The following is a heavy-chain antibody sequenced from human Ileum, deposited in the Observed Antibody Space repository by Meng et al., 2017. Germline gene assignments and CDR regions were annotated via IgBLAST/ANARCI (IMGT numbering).Heavy chain of an antibody. V-gene: IGHV4-38-2*02. CDR1: GYSISSGYY. CDR3: ARGTGNYGGKFDY. Sequence: GSLRLSCSVSGYSISSGYYWGWIRLPPGKGLEWIANIDHSGSTFYNPSLKSRVTISLDTSENQFSLKLNSVAAADTAVYYCARGTGNYGGKFDYWGQGTLVTVSS. J-gene: IGHJ4*02. CDR2: IDHSGST. D-gene: IGHD4-23*01.